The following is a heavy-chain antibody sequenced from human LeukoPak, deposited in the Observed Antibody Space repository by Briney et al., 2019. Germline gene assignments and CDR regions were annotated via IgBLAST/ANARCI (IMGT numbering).Heavy chain of an antibody. D-gene: IGHD4-17*01. CDR3: ASRFTYGDYVWYFQH. J-gene: IGHJ1*01. V-gene: IGHV3-23*01. Sequence: GGSLRLSCVPSGFSFSNYAMSWVRQAPGKGLEWVSAISGSGGSTYYADSVKGRFTISRDNSKNTLYLQMNSLRAEDTAVYYCASRFTYGDYVWYFQHWGQGTLVTVSS. CDR1: GFSFSNYA. CDR2: ISGSGGST.